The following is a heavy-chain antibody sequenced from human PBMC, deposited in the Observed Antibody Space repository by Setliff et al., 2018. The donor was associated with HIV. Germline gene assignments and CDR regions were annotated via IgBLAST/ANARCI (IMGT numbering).Heavy chain of an antibody. J-gene: IGHJ4*02. CDR1: GGSFSSYA. Sequence: SVKVSCKASGGSFSSYAISWVRQAPGQGLEWMGGIIAILNIANYAQKFQGRVTITADTSTSTAYMELSSLRSEDTAVHFCARGGVVAGKRGVDYWGQGTLVTVSS. CDR3: ARGGVVAGKRGVDY. V-gene: IGHV1-69*10. D-gene: IGHD6-19*01. CDR2: IIAILNIA.